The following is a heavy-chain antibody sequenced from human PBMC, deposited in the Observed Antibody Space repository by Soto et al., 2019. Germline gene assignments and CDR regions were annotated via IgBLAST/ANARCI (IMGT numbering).Heavy chain of an antibody. J-gene: IGHJ6*02. CDR3: ARQASTIFGVVKDYYYYYGMDV. Sequence: GESLKISCKHSGFNFPTFWIAWVRQMPGKGLEWMGTIYPDDSDTRYSPSFQGQVTISADKSIQTAYLQWGSLKASDSALYYCARQASTIFGVVKDYYYYYGMDVWGQGTTVTVSS. V-gene: IGHV5-51*01. CDR1: GFNFPTFW. D-gene: IGHD3-3*01. CDR2: IYPDDSDT.